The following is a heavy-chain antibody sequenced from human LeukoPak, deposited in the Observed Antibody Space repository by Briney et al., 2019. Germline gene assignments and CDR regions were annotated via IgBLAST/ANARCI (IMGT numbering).Heavy chain of an antibody. CDR1: GGSISRGDYY. V-gene: IGHV4-30-4*01. Sequence: SETLSLTCTVSGGSISRGDYYWSWIRQPPVKGLEWIGYIYYSGSTNYNASLKSRVTISVDTSRSQFSLKLSSVTAADTAVYYRARHSSILAFDIWGRGTMVTVSS. CDR2: IYYSGST. J-gene: IGHJ3*02. D-gene: IGHD6-13*01. CDR3: ARHSSILAFDI.